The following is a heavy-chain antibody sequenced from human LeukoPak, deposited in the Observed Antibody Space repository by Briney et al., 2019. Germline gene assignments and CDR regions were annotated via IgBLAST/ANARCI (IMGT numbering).Heavy chain of an antibody. J-gene: IGHJ6*02. V-gene: IGHV1-8*01. CDR2: MNPNSGNT. CDR1: GYTFTTHD. Sequence: ASVKVSCKASGYTFTTHDINWVRQATGQGLEWMGWMNPNSGNTGYAQKFQGRVTMTRNTSISTAYMELSSLRSEDTAVYYCAREGYGSGSYYYVGYYYYGMDVWGQGTTVTVSS. D-gene: IGHD3-10*01. CDR3: AREGYGSGSYYYVGYYYYGMDV.